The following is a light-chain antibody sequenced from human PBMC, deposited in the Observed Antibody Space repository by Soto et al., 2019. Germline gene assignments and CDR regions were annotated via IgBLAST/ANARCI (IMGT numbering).Light chain of an antibody. V-gene: IGLV2-8*01. CDR1: SSDVGGYNY. CDR3: SSSAGSSNIYV. Sequence: QSVLTQPPSASGSPGQSITISCTGTSSDVGGYNYVSWYQQYPGKAPKLMISEVTKRPSGVPDRFSGSKSGNTASLTVSGLQAEDEADYYCSSSAGSSNIYVFGTGTKVTVL. CDR2: EVT. J-gene: IGLJ1*01.